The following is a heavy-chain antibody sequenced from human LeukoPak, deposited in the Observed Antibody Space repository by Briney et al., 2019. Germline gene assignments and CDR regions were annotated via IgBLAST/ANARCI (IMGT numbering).Heavy chain of an antibody. CDR3: ARSSVGTCFDY. J-gene: IGHJ4*02. V-gene: IGHV3-74*01. D-gene: IGHD1-1*01. CDR1: GFTFRSYG. CDR2: IKSDGSST. Sequence: GRSLRLSCAASGFTFRSYGMHWVRQAPGKGLVWVSRIKSDGSSTAYAGSVKGRFTISRDNAKDTLHLQMNSLRAEDTAVYYCARSSVGTCFDYWGQGTLVTVSS.